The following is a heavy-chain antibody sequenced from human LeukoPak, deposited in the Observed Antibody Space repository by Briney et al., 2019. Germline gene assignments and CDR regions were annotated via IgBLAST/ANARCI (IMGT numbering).Heavy chain of an antibody. J-gene: IGHJ6*03. D-gene: IGHD7-27*01. V-gene: IGHV4-61*02. CDR3: ARNTGGSPDLYYMDV. CDR2: IYTSGST. CDR1: GRSIRSGSYY. Sequence: SETLSLTCTVSGRSIRSGSYYWSWIRQPAGKGLEWIGRIYTSGSTNYNPSLKSRVTISVDTSKNQFSLKLSSVTAADTAVYYCARNTGGSPDLYYMDVWGKGTTVTVSS.